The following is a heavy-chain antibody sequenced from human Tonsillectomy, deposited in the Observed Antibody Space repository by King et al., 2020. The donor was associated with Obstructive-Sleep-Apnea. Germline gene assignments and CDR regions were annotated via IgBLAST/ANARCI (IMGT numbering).Heavy chain of an antibody. V-gene: IGHV4-59*08. Sequence: QLQESGPGLVKPSETLSLTCTVSGDSMNSYYWSWIRQPPGMGLEWIGFIYYSGSTNYNPSLKSRVTISVDTSKNHFSLKLSSVIAADTAVYYCARHRWGYCSSTSCQNWFDPWGQGTRVIVSS. J-gene: IGHJ5*02. CDR1: GDSMNSYY. CDR2: IYYSGST. CDR3: ARHRWGYCSSTSCQNWFDP. D-gene: IGHD2-2*01.